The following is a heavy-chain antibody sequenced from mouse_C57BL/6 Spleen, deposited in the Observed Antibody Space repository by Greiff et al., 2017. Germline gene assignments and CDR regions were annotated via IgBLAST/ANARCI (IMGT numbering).Heavy chain of an antibody. J-gene: IGHJ3*01. CDR3: ARGGLRRTGFAY. Sequence: EVQVVEPGGGLVKPGASLKLSCAASGFTFSDYGMHWVRQAPEKGLEWVAYISSGSSTINYADTVKGRFTISRDNAKNTLFLQMTSLRSEDTAMYYYARGGLRRTGFAYWGQGTLVTVSA. V-gene: IGHV5-17*01. CDR2: ISSGSSTI. CDR1: GFTFSDYG.